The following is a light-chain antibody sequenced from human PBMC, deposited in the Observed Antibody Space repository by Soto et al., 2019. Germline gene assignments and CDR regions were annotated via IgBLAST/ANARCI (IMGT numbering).Light chain of an antibody. Sequence: QSALAQPASVSGSPGQSITISCTGTSTDIGTYYHVSWYRQHPGKVPQLIIYEVSNWPSGLSNRFSGSKSGNAASLTISGLQAEDEADYYCCSYTTGSTLVFGTGTKVTVL. J-gene: IGLJ1*01. CDR1: STDIGTYYH. CDR2: EVS. CDR3: CSYTTGSTLV. V-gene: IGLV2-14*01.